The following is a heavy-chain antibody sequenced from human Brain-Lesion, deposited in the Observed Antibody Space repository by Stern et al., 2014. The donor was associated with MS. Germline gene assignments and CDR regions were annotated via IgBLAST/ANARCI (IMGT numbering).Heavy chain of an antibody. CDR3: ARHMGEGLSIDY. CDR2: IDPSDSNP. J-gene: IGHJ4*02. Sequence: EVQLVESGAEVKKPGESLRISCQGSGYSFTSDWISWGRKMPGKGLEWMGRIDPSDSNPNYSPSFQGHVTISADKSINTAYLDWRSLKASDTAMYYCARHMGEGLSIDYWGQGTLVTVSS. D-gene: IGHD3-16*01. CDR1: GYSFTSDW. V-gene: IGHV5-10-1*03.